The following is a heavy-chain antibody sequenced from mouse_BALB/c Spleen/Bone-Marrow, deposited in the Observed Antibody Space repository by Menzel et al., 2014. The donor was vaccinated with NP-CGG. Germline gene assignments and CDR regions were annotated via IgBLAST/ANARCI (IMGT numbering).Heavy chain of an antibody. J-gene: IGHJ4*01. CDR1: GYAFTNYW. CDR2: INPGSGGI. CDR3: ARELVRGMDY. Sequence: LVESGAELVRPGTSVKVSCKASGYAFTNYWIEWIKQRPGQGLEWIGVINPGSGGINYNEKFKGKATLTADKSSSTAYMQLSSLKSDDSAVYFCARELVRGMDYWGQGTSVTVSS. V-gene: IGHV1-54*01. D-gene: IGHD1-1*01.